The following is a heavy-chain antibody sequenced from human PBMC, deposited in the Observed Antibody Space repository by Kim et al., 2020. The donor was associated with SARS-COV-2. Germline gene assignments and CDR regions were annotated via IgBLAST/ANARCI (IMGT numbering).Heavy chain of an antibody. Sequence: GGSLRLSCAASGFTFDDYGMTWVRQLPGKGLDWVSSINWNGGSTHYADSVKGRFTMSRDNAKSTLYLEMNGLRAEDTALYHCARELYGGNGDDDFPIWGQGKMVTLSS. D-gene: IGHD2-15*01. CDR3: ARELYGGNGDDDFPI. CDR2: INWNGGST. V-gene: IGHV3-20*01. J-gene: IGHJ3*02. CDR1: GFTFDDYG.